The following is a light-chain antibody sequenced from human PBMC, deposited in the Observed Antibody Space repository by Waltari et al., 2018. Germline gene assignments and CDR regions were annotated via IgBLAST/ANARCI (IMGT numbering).Light chain of an antibody. CDR3: QQSSNWPLT. Sequence: EIVLTQSPATLSLSPGERPTLSCRASQSVSSYLAWYQQKPGQAPRLLIYDASNRATGIPARFSGSGSGTDFTLTISSLEPEDFAVYYCQQSSNWPLTFGGGTKVEIK. J-gene: IGKJ4*01. V-gene: IGKV3-11*01. CDR2: DAS. CDR1: QSVSSY.